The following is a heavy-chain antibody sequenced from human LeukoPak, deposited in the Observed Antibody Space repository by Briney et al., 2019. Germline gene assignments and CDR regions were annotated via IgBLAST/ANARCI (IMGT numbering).Heavy chain of an antibody. CDR3: ARTYGRGSLDR. Sequence: PGGSLRLSCAASGFTFSFYNMNWVRQAPGKGLEWISYISGSGDHIIYADSVKGRFTVSRDNAKNSVYLQLNGLRAEDKAVYYCARTYGRGSLDRWGQGTLVTVSS. CDR1: GFTFSFYN. D-gene: IGHD4-17*01. J-gene: IGHJ5*02. CDR2: ISGSGDHI. V-gene: IGHV3-48*01.